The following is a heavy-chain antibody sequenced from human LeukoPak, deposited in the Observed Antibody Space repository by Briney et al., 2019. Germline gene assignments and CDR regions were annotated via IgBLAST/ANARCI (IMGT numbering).Heavy chain of an antibody. D-gene: IGHD6-13*01. CDR1: GFTFDDYA. CDR3: AKDGWKGCSSLGGLGWFDP. V-gene: IGHV3-9*01. Sequence: PGGSLRLSCAASGFTFDDYAMHWVRQAPGKGLEWVSGISWNSGSIGYADSVKGRFTISRDNAKNSLYLQMNSLRAEDTALYYCAKDGWKGCSSLGGLGWFDPWGQGTLVTVSS. J-gene: IGHJ5*02. CDR2: ISWNSGSI.